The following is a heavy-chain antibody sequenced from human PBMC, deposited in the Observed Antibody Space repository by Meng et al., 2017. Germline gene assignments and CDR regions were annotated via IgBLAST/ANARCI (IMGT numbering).Heavy chain of an antibody. CDR1: GDSVSSNSAA. CDR2: TYYRSKWYN. Sequence: SQTLSLTCAISGDSVSSNSAAWNWIRQSPSRGLEWLGRTYYRSKWYNDYAVSVKSRITINPDTSKNQFSLQLNSVAPDGTSVYYCALEVRYSSCWYYFDYWGQGTLVTVSS. J-gene: IGHJ4*02. V-gene: IGHV6-1*01. CDR3: ALEVRYSSCWYYFDY. D-gene: IGHD6-19*01.